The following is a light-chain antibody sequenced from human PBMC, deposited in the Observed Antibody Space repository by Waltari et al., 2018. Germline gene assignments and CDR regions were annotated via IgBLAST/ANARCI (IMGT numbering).Light chain of an antibody. V-gene: IGLV3-1*01. CDR2: QDN. J-gene: IGLJ1*01. CDR1: TLVEML. CDR3: QAWDSTAGV. Sequence: SYELTPPPSVSVSPGQTATIPDPGDTLVEMLVCWSQQKPGQSPVVVIYQDNKRPSGIPERFFGSSSGNTATLTITGTQATDEADYYCQAWDSTAGVFGTGTKVIVL.